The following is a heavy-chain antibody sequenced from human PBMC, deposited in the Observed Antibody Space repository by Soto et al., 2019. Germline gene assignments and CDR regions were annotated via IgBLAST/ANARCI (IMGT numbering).Heavy chain of an antibody. D-gene: IGHD3-22*01. CDR1: GFTVSNYG. Sequence: GGSLRLSCAASGFTVSNYGIHWVRQAPGKGLEWVAVVSYDGSNKYYKGSVKGRFTISRDNSKNTLYLQLNSLRDEDTAVYYCAKENPLKRRYYDGSGYYYFDYWGQGTLVTVSS. J-gene: IGHJ4*02. CDR2: VSYDGSNK. V-gene: IGHV3-30*18. CDR3: AKENPLKRRYYDGSGYYYFDY.